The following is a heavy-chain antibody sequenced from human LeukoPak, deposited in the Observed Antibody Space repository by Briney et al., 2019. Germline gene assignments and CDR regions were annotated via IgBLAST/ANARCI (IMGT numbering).Heavy chain of an antibody. D-gene: IGHD3-10*01. CDR3: ARGGRLTMLRGVIDY. CDR1: GFTFSNAW. Sequence: GGSLRLSCAASGFTFSNAWMSWVRQAPGKGLEWVANIKEDGSEKYYVDSVKGRFTISRDNAKNSLFLQMNSLRAEDTAVYYCARGGRLTMLRGVIDYWGQGTLVTVSS. CDR2: IKEDGSEK. V-gene: IGHV3-7*01. J-gene: IGHJ4*02.